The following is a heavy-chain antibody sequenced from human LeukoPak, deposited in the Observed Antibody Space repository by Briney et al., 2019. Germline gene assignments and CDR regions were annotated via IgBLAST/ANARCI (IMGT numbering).Heavy chain of an antibody. CDR1: GGTFSSYA. CDR3: ARSETDDYYYYGMDV. Sequence: SVKVSCKASGGTFSSYAISWVRQAPGQGLEWMGGIIPIFGTANYARKFQGRVTITADESTSTAYMELSSLRSEDTAVYYCARSETDDYYYYGMDVWGKGTTVTVSS. CDR2: IIPIFGTA. V-gene: IGHV1-69*01. J-gene: IGHJ6*04.